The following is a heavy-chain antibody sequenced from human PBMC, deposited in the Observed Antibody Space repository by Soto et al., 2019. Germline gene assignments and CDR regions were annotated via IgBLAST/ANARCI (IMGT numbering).Heavy chain of an antibody. CDR2: INRDSTVI. CDR3: LNGDYY. J-gene: IGHJ4*02. CDR1: GFSFSTHY. Sequence: EEQLVESGGGLVQPGGSLRLSCAASGFSFSTHYMNWVRQTPGKGLEWVSSINRDSTVIKYADFVKGRFTISRDNARNPLSIQMNSMRAEDAAVYYCLNGDYYVGPGTLVNVSS. V-gene: IGHV3-48*01. D-gene: IGHD1-1*01.